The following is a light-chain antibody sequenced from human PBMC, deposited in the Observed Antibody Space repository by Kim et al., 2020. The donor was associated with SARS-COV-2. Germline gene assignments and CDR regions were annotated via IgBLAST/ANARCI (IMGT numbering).Light chain of an antibody. J-gene: IGKJ2*01. CDR3: QQYYSSPYT. Sequence: RATIKCKSSQSVFSSPNKKNYLAWYQQKSGQPPKLLIHWASTRQSGVPDRFSGSGSGTDFALTISSLQAEDVAVYFCQQYYSSPYTFGQGTKLEIK. V-gene: IGKV4-1*01. CDR2: WAS. CDR1: QSVFSSPNKKNY.